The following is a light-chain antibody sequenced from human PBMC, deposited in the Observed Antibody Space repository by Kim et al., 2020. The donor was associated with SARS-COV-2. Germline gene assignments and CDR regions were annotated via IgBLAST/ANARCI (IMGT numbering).Light chain of an antibody. V-gene: IGLV3-1*01. J-gene: IGLJ3*02. Sequence: SVSPGQTASITCSGDKLGDKYACWYQQKPGQSPVLVIYQDSKRPSGIPERFSGSNSGNTATLTISGTQTMDEADYYCQAWDNSTGVFGGGTQLTVL. CDR2: QDS. CDR1: KLGDKY. CDR3: QAWDNSTGV.